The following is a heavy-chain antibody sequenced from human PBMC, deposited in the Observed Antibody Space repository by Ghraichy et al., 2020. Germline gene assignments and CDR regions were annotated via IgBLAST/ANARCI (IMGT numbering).Heavy chain of an antibody. D-gene: IGHD3-22*01. Sequence: SETLSLTCAVYGGSFSGYYWSWIRQPPGKGLEWIGEINHSGSTNYNPSLKSRVTISVDTSKNQFSLKLSSVTAADTAVYYCARGWYYDSSGYFGNYYYYYGMDVWGQGTTVTVSS. CDR2: INHSGST. J-gene: IGHJ6*02. CDR1: GGSFSGYY. CDR3: ARGWYYDSSGYFGNYYYYYGMDV. V-gene: IGHV4-34*01.